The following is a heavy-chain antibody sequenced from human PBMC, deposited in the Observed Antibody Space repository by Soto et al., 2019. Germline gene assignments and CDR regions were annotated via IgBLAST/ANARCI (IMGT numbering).Heavy chain of an antibody. CDR3: ARDQDY. CDR1: GFTFSSYS. J-gene: IGHJ4*02. CDR2: ISSSSGVI. Sequence: PGGSLRLSCAASGFTFSSYSMNWVRQAPGKGLEWVSYISSSSGVIYYADSVKGRFTISRDNAKNSLYLQMNSLRAEDTAVYYCARDQDYWGQGILVTVSS. V-gene: IGHV3-48*01.